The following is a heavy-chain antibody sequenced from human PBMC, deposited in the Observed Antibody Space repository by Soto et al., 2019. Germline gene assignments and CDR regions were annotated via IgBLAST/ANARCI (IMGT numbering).Heavy chain of an antibody. CDR1: ELTIVNPG. J-gene: IGHJ6*02. CDR2: IKSKTDGGTT. D-gene: IGHD3-3*01. CDR3: TTTGHDFWSGYPHYDYYGTDV. Sequence: SYGASELTIVNPGRNWVIKETGKGLEWVGRIKSKTDGGTTDYAAPVKGRFTISRDDSKNTLYLQMNSLKTEDTAVYYCTTTGHDFWSGYPHYDYYGTDVWRQRTTVTGSS. V-gene: IGHV3-15*07.